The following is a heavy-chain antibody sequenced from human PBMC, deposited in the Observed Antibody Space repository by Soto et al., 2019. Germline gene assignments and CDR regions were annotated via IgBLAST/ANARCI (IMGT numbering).Heavy chain of an antibody. CDR1: GGSIRSYY. D-gene: IGHD3-16*02. J-gene: IGHJ3*02. Sequence: QVQLQESGPGLVKPSETLSLTCTVSGGSIRSYYWSWIRQPPGKGLEWIGYIYYSGSTNYNPSLKXRXTXSXDTSKNQFSLKMSSVTAADTAVYYCARLYGLDAFDIWGQGTMVTVSS. V-gene: IGHV4-59*08. CDR3: ARLYGLDAFDI. CDR2: IYYSGST.